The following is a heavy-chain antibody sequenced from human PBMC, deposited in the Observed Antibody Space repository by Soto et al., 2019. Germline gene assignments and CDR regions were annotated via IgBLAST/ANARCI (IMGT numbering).Heavy chain of an antibody. V-gene: IGHV4-59*01. CDR1: GGSISSYY. J-gene: IGHJ4*02. Sequence: QVQLQESGPGLVKPSETLSLTCTVSGGSISSYYWSWIRQPPGKGLEWIGYIYYSGSTNYNPSLKSRVTISVDTSKNQFSLKLSSVTAADTAVYYCARGVTYYYGSGSYHFDYWGQGTLVTVSS. D-gene: IGHD3-10*01. CDR2: IYYSGST. CDR3: ARGVTYYYGSGSYHFDY.